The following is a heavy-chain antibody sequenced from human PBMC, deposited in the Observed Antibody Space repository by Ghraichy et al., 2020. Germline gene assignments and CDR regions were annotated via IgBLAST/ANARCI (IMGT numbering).Heavy chain of an antibody. CDR3: ATGDYYIWYFHL. Sequence: GGSLRLSCVASGSSSSNYWINWVRQTPGKGLEWVANIDQDGSENWFLDSVRGRFTISRDNAKNSVYLQMNSLRAEDTAVYFCATGDYYIWYFHLWGRGTLVTVSS. J-gene: IGHJ2*01. CDR1: GSSSSNYW. CDR2: IDQDGSEN. V-gene: IGHV3-7*03. D-gene: IGHD3-9*01.